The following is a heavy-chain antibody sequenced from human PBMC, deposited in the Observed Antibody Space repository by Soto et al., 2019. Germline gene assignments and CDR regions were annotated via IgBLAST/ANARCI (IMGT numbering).Heavy chain of an antibody. J-gene: IGHJ5*02. CDR1: GFTVSSNY. CDR3: AVVGASPNYFDP. Sequence: GGSLRLSCAASGFTVSSNYMSWVRQAPGKGLEWVSVIYSGGSTYYADSVKGRFTISRDNSKNTLYLQMNSLRAEDTAVYYCAVVGASPNYFDPWGQGTLVTVSS. CDR2: IYSGGST. D-gene: IGHD1-26*01. V-gene: IGHV3-53*01.